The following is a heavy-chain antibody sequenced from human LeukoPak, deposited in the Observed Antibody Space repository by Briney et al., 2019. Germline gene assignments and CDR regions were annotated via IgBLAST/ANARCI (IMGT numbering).Heavy chain of an antibody. V-gene: IGHV3-30*14. J-gene: IGHJ4*02. CDR1: GFTFSSYA. Sequence: GGSLRLSCAASGFTFSSYAMHWVRQAPGKGLEWVAVISYDGSNKYYADSVKGRFTISRDNSKNTLYLQMNSLRAEDTAVYYCATIDYWGQGTLVTVSS. CDR3: ATIDY. CDR2: ISYDGSNK.